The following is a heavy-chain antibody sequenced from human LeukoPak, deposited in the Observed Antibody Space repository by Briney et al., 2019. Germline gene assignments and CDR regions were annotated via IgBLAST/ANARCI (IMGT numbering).Heavy chain of an antibody. Sequence: MAGGSLRLSCAASGFTFSSYSMTWVRQAPGKGLEWVSSITGSCSYIHYADSVKGRFTISRDNARNTLYLQMNSLRAEDTAVYYCARDLDGYRSGKGAWGQGTLVTVSS. CDR3: ARDLDGYRSGKGA. J-gene: IGHJ5*02. CDR1: GFTFSSYS. CDR2: ITGSCSYI. V-gene: IGHV3-21*01. D-gene: IGHD5-12*01.